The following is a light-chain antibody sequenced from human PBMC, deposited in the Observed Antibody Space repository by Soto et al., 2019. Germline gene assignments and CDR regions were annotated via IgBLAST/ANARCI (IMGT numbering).Light chain of an antibody. Sequence: QPVLTQPPSVSAAPGQKVTISCSGSSSNIGNNYESWYQQLPGTAPKLLIYENNKRPSGIPDRFSGSKSGTSATLGITGLQTGDEADYYCGTWDSSLSAYVFGTGTKLTVL. V-gene: IGLV1-51*02. CDR2: ENN. CDR1: SSNIGNNY. CDR3: GTWDSSLSAYV. J-gene: IGLJ1*01.